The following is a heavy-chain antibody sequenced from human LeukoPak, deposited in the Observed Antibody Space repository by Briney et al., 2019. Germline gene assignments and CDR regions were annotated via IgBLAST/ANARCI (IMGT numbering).Heavy chain of an antibody. V-gene: IGHV1-69*01. D-gene: IGHD3-10*01. J-gene: IGHJ5*02. CDR2: IIPIFGTA. Sequence: ASVKVSCKASGGTFSSYAISWVRQAPGQGLEWMGGIIPIFGTANYAQKFQGRVTITADESTSTAYMELSSLRSEDTAVYYCATTGGSGRYASYNWFDPWGQGTLVTVSS. CDR1: GGTFSSYA. CDR3: ATTGGSGRYASYNWFDP.